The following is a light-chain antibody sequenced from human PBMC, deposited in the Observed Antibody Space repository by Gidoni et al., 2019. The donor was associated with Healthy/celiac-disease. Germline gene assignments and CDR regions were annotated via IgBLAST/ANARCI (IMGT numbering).Light chain of an antibody. J-gene: IGLJ2*01. Sequence: SYELTQPPPVSVSTGQTASITCSGDKLGDKYACWYQQKPGQSPVLVIYQYSKRPSGIPGRFSGSNSGNTATLTISGTQAMDEADYYCQAWDSSTVVFGGGTKLTVL. CDR3: QAWDSSTVV. V-gene: IGLV3-1*01. CDR1: KLGDKY. CDR2: QYS.